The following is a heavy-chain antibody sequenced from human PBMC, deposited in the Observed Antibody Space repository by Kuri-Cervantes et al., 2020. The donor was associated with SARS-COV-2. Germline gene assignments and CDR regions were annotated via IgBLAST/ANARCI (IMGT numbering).Heavy chain of an antibody. V-gene: IGHV1-24*01. CDR3: AIKTAVAGPGAIDY. CDR2: FDPEDGET. J-gene: IGHJ4*02. Sequence: ASVKVSCKASGYTFTGYYMHWVRQAPGKGLEWMGGFDPEDGETIYAQKFQGRVTMTEDTSTDTAYMELSSLRSEDTAVYYCAIKTAVAGPGAIDYWGQGTLVTVSS. CDR1: GYTFTGYY. D-gene: IGHD6-19*01.